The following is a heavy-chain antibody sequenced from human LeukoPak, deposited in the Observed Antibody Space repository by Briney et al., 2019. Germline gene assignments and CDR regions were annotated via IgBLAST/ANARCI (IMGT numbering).Heavy chain of an antibody. V-gene: IGHV3-33*01. J-gene: IGHJ6*02. CDR2: IWYDGNNK. Sequence: GRSLRLSCAASGFTFSDYGMHWVRQAPGKGLEWVAVIWYDGNNKYYADSVKGRFTTSRDNSKNTLYLQMNSLRAEDTAVYSCARGQQPYYYYGMDVWGQGTTVTASS. D-gene: IGHD6-13*01. CDR1: GFTFSDYG. CDR3: ARGQQPYYYYGMDV.